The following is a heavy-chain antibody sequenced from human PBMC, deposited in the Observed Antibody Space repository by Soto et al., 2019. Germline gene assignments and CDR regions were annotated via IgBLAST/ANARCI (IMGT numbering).Heavy chain of an antibody. V-gene: IGHV4-59*01. CDR1: DGSIGGYY. D-gene: IGHD2-15*01. CDR2: IYYSGST. J-gene: IGHJ4*02. Sequence: SQLLSLTYTVADGSIGGYYCSWIRQPPGKGLEWIGYIYYSGSTNYNPSLKSRVTISVDTSKNQFSLKLSSLTAADTAVYYCGRALRDDSKPGYFDYWRQRTLVPVSS. CDR3: GRALRDDSKPGYFDY.